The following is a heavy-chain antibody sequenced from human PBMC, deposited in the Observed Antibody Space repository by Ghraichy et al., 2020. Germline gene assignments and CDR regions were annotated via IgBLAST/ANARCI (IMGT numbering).Heavy chain of an antibody. D-gene: IGHD3-10*01. CDR2: ISAYNGNT. CDR3: ARTSGNYYNGGGYFDY. Sequence: ASVKVSCKASGYTFTSNGINWVRQAPGQGLEWMGWISAYNGNTNYAQKFQGRVTLTTDTSTNTAYMDLRSLTSDDTAVYYCARTSGNYYNGGGYFDYWGQGTLVTFSS. CDR1: GYTFTSNG. V-gene: IGHV1-18*04. J-gene: IGHJ4*02.